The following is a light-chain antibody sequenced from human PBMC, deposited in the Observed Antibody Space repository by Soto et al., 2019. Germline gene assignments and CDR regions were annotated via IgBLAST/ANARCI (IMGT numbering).Light chain of an antibody. CDR2: EVS. CDR1: SSDVGGFNY. J-gene: IGLJ1*01. CDR3: FSYAGGDNYV. V-gene: IGLV2-8*01. Sequence: QCALTQPPSASGAPGQSVTISCTGTSSDVGGFNYVSWYQQHPGKAPKLMISEVSKRPSGVPDRFSGSKSGNTASLTVSGLQAEDEADYYCFSYAGGDNYVFGTGTKVTVL.